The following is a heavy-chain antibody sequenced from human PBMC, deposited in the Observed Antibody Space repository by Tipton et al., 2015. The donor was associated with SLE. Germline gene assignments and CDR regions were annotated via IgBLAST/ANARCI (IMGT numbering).Heavy chain of an antibody. CDR2: IYYSGST. D-gene: IGHD4-23*01. CDR3: ARAGSGMVVTRGGIDAFDI. V-gene: IGHV4-59*06. CDR1: GGSISSYY. Sequence: TLSLTCTVSGGSISSYYWSWIRQPPGKGLEWIGYIYYSGSTYYNPSLKSRVTISVDTSKNQFSLKLSSVTAADTAVYYCARAGSGMVVTRGGIDAFDIWGQGTMVTVSS. J-gene: IGHJ3*02.